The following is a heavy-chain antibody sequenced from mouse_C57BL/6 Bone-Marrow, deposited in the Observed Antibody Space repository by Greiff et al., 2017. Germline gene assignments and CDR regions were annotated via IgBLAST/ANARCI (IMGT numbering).Heavy chain of an antibody. CDR2: INPNNGGT. CDR1: GYTFTDYY. V-gene: IGHV1-26*01. D-gene: IGHD1-1*01. J-gene: IGHJ2*01. Sequence: EVQLQQSGPELVKPGASVKISCKASGYTFTDYYMNWVKQSHGKSLEWIGDINPNNGGTSYNQKFKGKATLTVDKSSSTAYMELRSLTSEDAAVYDCARRRYDCSSYYFDYWGQGTTLTVSS. CDR3: ARRRYDCSSYYFDY.